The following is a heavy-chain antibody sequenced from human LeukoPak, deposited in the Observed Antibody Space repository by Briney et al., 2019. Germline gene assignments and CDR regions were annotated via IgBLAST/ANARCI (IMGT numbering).Heavy chain of an antibody. V-gene: IGHV4-59*08. J-gene: IGHJ5*02. CDR3: ARQTSFAVTEENWFDP. Sequence: PSETLSLTCTVSGGSISSYYWSWIRQPPGKGLEWIGYIYYSGSTNYNPSLKSRVTISVDTSKNQFSLKLSSVTAADTAVYYCARQTSFAVTEENWFDPWGQGTLVTVSS. D-gene: IGHD6-19*01. CDR1: GGSISSYY. CDR2: IYYSGST.